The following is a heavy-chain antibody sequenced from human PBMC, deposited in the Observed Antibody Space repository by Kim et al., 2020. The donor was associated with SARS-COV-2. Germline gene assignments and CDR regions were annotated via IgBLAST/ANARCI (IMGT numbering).Heavy chain of an antibody. CDR2: ISGNGGSR. V-gene: IGHV3-23*01. J-gene: IGHJ4*02. Sequence: GGSLRLSCAASGFTFNDYAMTWLRQTPGKRLEWVSAISGNGGSRYYTDSVKGRFTISRDSSKNTVYLQMNNLRVEDAAVYYCAKTKFRGDPQFWGQETRVTVSS. D-gene: IGHD3-10*01. CDR3: AKTKFRGDPQF. CDR1: GFTFNDYA.